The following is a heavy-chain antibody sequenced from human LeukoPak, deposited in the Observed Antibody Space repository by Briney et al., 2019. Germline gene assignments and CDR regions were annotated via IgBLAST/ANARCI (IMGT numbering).Heavy chain of an antibody. CDR1: GFTFSSYA. CDR3: AKGSSAVVVTATNA. J-gene: IGHJ5*02. Sequence: GGSLRLSCAASGFTFSSYAMSWVRQAPGKGLEYVSGVSGSGGSTYYADSVKGRFTISRDNSKNTLHLQMNSLRAEDTAIYYCAKGSSAVVVTATNAWGQGILVTVSS. CDR2: VSGSGGST. V-gene: IGHV3-23*01. D-gene: IGHD2-21*02.